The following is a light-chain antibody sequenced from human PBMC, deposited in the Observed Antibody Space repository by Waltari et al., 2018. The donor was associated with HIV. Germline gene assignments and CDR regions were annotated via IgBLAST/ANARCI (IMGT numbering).Light chain of an antibody. J-gene: IGLJ2*01. CDR2: EVS. CDR3: CSYAGSSTFGV. CDR1: RSAVGSYNI. Sequence: QSALTQPASVSGSPGQSITISCTGTRSAVGSYNIVYCYQQPPGKAPKLMIYEVSKRPSGVSNRFSGSKSGNTASLTISGLQAEDEADYYCCSYAGSSTFGVFGGGTKLTVL. V-gene: IGLV2-23*02.